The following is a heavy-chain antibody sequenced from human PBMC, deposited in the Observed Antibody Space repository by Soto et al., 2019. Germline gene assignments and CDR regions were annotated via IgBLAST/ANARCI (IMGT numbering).Heavy chain of an antibody. Sequence: PGGSLRLSCAASGFSFRNTWMSWVRQAPGKGLEWVGHIKSQGDGGTRDYAATVKGRFTISRDDSNNTLFLQMNILKNEDTAVYFCTTDLQAYCDGTTCYAGNYYYDDMDVWGQGTTVTVSS. D-gene: IGHD2-2*01. CDR3: TTDLQAYCDGTTCYAGNYYYDDMDV. CDR1: GFSFRNTW. CDR2: IKSQGDGGTR. V-gene: IGHV3-15*01. J-gene: IGHJ6*02.